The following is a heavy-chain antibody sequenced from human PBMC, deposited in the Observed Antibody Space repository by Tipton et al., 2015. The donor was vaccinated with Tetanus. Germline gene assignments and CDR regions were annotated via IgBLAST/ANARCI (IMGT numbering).Heavy chain of an antibody. CDR3: ARDLPGDRGYYGMDV. J-gene: IGHJ6*02. CDR1: GFTFSSYS. V-gene: IGHV3-21*01. Sequence: SLRLSCAASGFTFSSYSMNWVRQAPGKGLEWVSSISSSSSYIYYADSVKGRFTISRDNAKNSLYLQMNSLRVEDTAVYYCARDLPGDRGYYGMDVWGQGTTVTVSS. CDR2: ISSSSSYI. D-gene: IGHD3-10*01.